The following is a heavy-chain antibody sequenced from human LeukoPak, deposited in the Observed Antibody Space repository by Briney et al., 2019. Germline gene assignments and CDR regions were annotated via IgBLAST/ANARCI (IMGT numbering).Heavy chain of an antibody. D-gene: IGHD3-3*01. CDR2: ISGDGGST. J-gene: IGHJ4*02. V-gene: IGHV3-43*02. CDR1: GFTFDDYA. CDR3: TSSLEWYGHDY. Sequence: PGGSLRLSCAASGFTFDDYAMHWVRQAPGKGLEWVSLISGDGGSTYYADSVKGRFTISRDNSKNTLYLQMNSLRAEDTAVYYCTSSLEWYGHDYWGQGTLVTVSS.